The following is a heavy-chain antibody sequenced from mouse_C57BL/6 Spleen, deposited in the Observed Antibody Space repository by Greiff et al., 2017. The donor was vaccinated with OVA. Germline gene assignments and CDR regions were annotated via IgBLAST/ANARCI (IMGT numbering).Heavy chain of an antibody. CDR1: GFSLTSYG. CDR3: AKRNYGSQGYFDV. CDR2: IWRGGST. J-gene: IGHJ1*03. D-gene: IGHD1-1*01. V-gene: IGHV2-5*01. Sequence: QVQLKESGPGLVQPSQSLSITCTVSGFSLTSYGVHWVRQSPGKGLEWLGVIWRGGSTDYNAAFMSRLSITKDNSKSQVFFKMNSLQADDTAIYYCAKRNYGSQGYFDVWGTGTTVTVSS.